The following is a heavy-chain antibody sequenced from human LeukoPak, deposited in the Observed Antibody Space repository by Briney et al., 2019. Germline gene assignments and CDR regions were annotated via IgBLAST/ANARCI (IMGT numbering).Heavy chain of an antibody. D-gene: IGHD3-16*01. CDR3: ARDRTGVFPEYFQH. Sequence: ASVKVSCKASGYTFTGYYMHWVRQAPGQGLEWMGWINPNSGGTNYAQKFQGRVTMTRDTSISTAYMELSRLRSDGTAVYYCARDRTGVFPEYFQHWGQGTLVTVSS. V-gene: IGHV1-2*02. CDR1: GYTFTGYY. J-gene: IGHJ1*01. CDR2: INPNSGGT.